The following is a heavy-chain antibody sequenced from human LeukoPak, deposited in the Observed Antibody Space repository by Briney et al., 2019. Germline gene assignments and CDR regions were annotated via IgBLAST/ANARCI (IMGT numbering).Heavy chain of an antibody. J-gene: IGHJ4*02. V-gene: IGHV3-23*01. D-gene: IGHD3-10*01. CDR3: AKTWGAMVRGVNLQPFDY. CDR1: GFTFSSYA. Sequence: GASLRLSCAASGFTFSSYAMSWVRQAPGKGLERVSAISGSGGSTYYADSVKGRFTISRDNSKNTLYLQMNSLRAEDTAVYYCAKTWGAMVRGVNLQPFDYWGQGTLVTVSS. CDR2: ISGSGGST.